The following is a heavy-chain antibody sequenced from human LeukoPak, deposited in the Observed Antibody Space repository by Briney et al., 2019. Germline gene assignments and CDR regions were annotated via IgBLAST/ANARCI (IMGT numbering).Heavy chain of an antibody. Sequence: GGSLRLSCAASGFTFSSYAVSWVRRAPGKGLEWVSAIRGSGDDKYYADSVKGRFTISRDNSKNTLYLQMNSLRAEDTAVYYCAKAHDDWNYVYFRHWGQGTLVTVSS. D-gene: IGHD1-7*01. CDR3: AKAHDDWNYVYFRH. J-gene: IGHJ1*01. V-gene: IGHV3-23*01. CDR2: IRGSGDDK. CDR1: GFTFSSYA.